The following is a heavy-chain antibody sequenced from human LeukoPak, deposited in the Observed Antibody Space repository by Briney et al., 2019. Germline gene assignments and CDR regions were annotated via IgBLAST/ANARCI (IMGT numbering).Heavy chain of an antibody. CDR2: IYHSGGT. J-gene: IGHJ4*02. CDR3: ARMTTNFDY. V-gene: IGHV4-30-2*01. CDR1: GGSISSGGYY. Sequence: SETLSLTCTVSGGSISSGGYYWSWIRQPPGKGLEWIGYIYHSGGTYYNPSLKSRVTISVDRSKNQFSLKLSSVTAADTAVYYCARMTTNFDYWGQGTLVTVSS. D-gene: IGHD4-17*01.